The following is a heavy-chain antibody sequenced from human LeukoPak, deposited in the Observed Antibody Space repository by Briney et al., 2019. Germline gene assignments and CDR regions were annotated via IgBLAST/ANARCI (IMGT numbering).Heavy chain of an antibody. CDR1: GYTFTSYG. Sequence: GASVKVSCKASGYTFTSYGISWVRQAPGQGLEWMGWISAYNGNTNYAQKLQGGVTMTTDTSTSTAYMELRSLRSDDTAVYYCARDIANIVVVPAAIRNWGQGTLVTVSS. D-gene: IGHD2-2*02. J-gene: IGHJ4*02. CDR3: ARDIANIVVVPAAIRN. CDR2: ISAYNGNT. V-gene: IGHV1-18*01.